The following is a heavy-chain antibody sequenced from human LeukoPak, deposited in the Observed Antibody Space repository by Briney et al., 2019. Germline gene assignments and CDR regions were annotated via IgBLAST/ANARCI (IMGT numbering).Heavy chain of an antibody. CDR3: ARGYGGIQLWPLGAFDI. V-gene: IGHV5-51*01. CDR2: IYPGDSDT. CDR1: GYRFSSYW. D-gene: IGHD5-18*01. J-gene: IGHJ3*02. Sequence: GESLKISCKGSGYRFSSYWIGWVRQMPGKGLEWMGIIYPGDSDTRYSPSFQGQVTISADKSTSTAYLQWSSLKASDTAMYYCARGYGGIQLWPLGAFDIWGQGTMVTVSS.